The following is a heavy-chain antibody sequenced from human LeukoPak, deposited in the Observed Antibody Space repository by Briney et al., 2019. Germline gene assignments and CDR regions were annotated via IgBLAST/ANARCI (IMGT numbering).Heavy chain of an antibody. V-gene: IGHV1-46*01. CDR2: INPSGGKT. D-gene: IGHD6-19*01. J-gene: IGHJ4*02. CDR3: AREDSSGFGAPDY. Sequence: ASVKVSCKASGGTFSSYAISWVRQAPGQGLEWMGTINPSGGKTSHAQKFQGRFTMTRDTSTSTVYMELSSLESEDTAVYYCAREDSSGFGAPDYWGQGTLVAVSS. CDR1: GGTFSSYA.